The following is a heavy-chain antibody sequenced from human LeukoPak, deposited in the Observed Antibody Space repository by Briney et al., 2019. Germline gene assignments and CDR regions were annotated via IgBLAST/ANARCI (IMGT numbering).Heavy chain of an antibody. D-gene: IGHD3-16*01. V-gene: IGHV3-64D*06. CDR3: VKEGDYGYYFDY. CDR2: ISSNGGST. Sequence: AGGSLRLSCSASGFTFSSYAMDWVRQAPGKGLEYVSTISSNGGSTYYADSVKGRFTISRDDSKNTLYLRTSSLRAEDTAVYYCVKEGDYGYYFDYWGQGTLVTVSS. J-gene: IGHJ4*02. CDR1: GFTFSSYA.